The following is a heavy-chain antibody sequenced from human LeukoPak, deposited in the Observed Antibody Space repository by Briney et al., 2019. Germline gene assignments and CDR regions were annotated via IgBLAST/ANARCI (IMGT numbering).Heavy chain of an antibody. CDR3: ARVRDSSSWSPHGY. CDR1: GFTFSSYA. V-gene: IGHV3-30-3*01. D-gene: IGHD6-13*01. J-gene: IGHJ4*02. CDR2: ISYDGSNK. Sequence: GGALRISCAASGFTFSSYAMHWVRQAPGKGLEWVAVISYDGSNKYCADSVKGRFTISRDNSENTLYLQMNSLRAEDTAVYYCARVRDSSSWSPHGYWGQGTLVTVSS.